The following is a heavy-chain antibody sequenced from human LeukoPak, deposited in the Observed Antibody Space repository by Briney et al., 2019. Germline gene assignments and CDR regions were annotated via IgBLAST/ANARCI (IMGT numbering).Heavy chain of an antibody. Sequence: SETLSLTCAVSGYSISSGYYWGWIRQPPGKGLEWIGSIYHSGSTYYNPSLKSRVTISVDTSKNQFSLKLSSVTAADTAVYYCARDLSMVVTGYMDVWGKGTTVTVSS. CDR3: ARDLSMVVTGYMDV. CDR1: GYSISSGYY. J-gene: IGHJ6*03. V-gene: IGHV4-38-2*02. CDR2: IYHSGST. D-gene: IGHD4-23*01.